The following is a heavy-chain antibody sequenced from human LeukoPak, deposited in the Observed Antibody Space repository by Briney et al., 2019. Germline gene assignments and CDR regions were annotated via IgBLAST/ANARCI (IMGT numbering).Heavy chain of an antibody. CDR3: ARNYYDSSGHGNYFDY. V-gene: IGHV4-61*01. D-gene: IGHD3-22*01. J-gene: IGHJ4*02. Sequence: SETLSLTRTVSGGSVSSGSYYWSWIRQPPGKGLEWIGYIYYSGSTNYNPSLKSRVTISVDTSKNQFSLKLSSVTAADTAVYYCARNYYDSSGHGNYFDYWGQGTLVTVSS. CDR1: GGSVSSGSYY. CDR2: IYYSGST.